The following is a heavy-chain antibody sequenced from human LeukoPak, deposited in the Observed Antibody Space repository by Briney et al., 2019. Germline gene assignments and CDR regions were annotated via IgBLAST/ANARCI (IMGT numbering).Heavy chain of an antibody. V-gene: IGHV1-2*02. J-gene: IGHJ4*02. D-gene: IGHD3-16*01. CDR2: INPNSGGT. CDR1: GYTFTGYY. Sequence: ASVKVSCKASGYTFTGYYVHWVRQAPGQGLGWMGWINPNSGGTNYAQKFQGRVPMTRDTSISTAYMELSSLTSDDTAVYFCGRAGGGLDYWGQGTLVTVSS. CDR3: GRAGGGLDY.